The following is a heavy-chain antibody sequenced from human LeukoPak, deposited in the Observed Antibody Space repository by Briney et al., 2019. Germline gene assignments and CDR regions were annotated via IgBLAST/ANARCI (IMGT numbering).Heavy chain of an antibody. Sequence: ASVKVSCKASGYTFTSYGISWVRQAPGQGLEWMGWISAYNGNTNYAQKLQGRVTMTTDTSTRTAYMELRSLRSGDTAVYYCARDGYSSSWYPGDYWGQGTLVTVSS. V-gene: IGHV1-18*01. J-gene: IGHJ4*02. D-gene: IGHD6-13*01. CDR2: ISAYNGNT. CDR3: ARDGYSSSWYPGDY. CDR1: GYTFTSYG.